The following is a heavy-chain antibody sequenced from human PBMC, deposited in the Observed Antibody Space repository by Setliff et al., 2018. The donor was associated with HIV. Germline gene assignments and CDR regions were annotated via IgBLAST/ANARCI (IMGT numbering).Heavy chain of an antibody. J-gene: IGHJ6*04. CDR1: GASVRTYY. Sequence: SETLSLTCTVSGASVRTYYWTWIRQPPGKGLEWIGNIYGMGETKYHPSLKSRVTISLDKTKNAFSLRLTSVTAADTGVYFCARSVDPDIWGKGTTVTVSS. CDR3: ARSVDPDI. V-gene: IGHV4-4*08. CDR2: IYGMGET.